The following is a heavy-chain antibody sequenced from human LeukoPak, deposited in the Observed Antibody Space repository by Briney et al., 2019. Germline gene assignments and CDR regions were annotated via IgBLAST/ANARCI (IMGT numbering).Heavy chain of an antibody. Sequence: SETLSLTCAVYGGSFSGYYWSWIRQPPGKGLEWIGEITNYNPSLKSRVTISVDTSKNQFSLKLSSVTAGDTAVYYCARVAAAWGFDPWGQGTLVTVSS. J-gene: IGHJ5*02. CDR3: ARVAAAWGFDP. D-gene: IGHD6-13*01. CDR2: IT. CDR1: GGSFSGYY. V-gene: IGHV4-34*01.